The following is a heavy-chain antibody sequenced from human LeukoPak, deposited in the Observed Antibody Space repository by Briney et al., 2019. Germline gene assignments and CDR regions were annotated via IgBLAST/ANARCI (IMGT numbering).Heavy chain of an antibody. D-gene: IGHD3-10*02. CDR1: GFTFRSYE. CDR3: ASPTPVYDRGGY. V-gene: IGHV3-48*03. Sequence: QPGGSLRLSCAASGFTFRSYEMNWVRQAPGKGLEWVSYAGGSGSSIFYADSVKGRFTISRDNSKNTLYLQMNSLRAEDTAVYYCASPTPVYDRGGYWGQGTLVTVSS. J-gene: IGHJ4*02. CDR2: AGGSGSSI.